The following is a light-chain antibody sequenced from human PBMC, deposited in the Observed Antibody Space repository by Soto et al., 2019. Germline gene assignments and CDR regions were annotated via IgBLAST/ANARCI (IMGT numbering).Light chain of an antibody. CDR2: ENN. CDR1: NSNIGNNY. CDR3: GTWDSSLTTGV. V-gene: IGLV1-51*02. J-gene: IGLJ2*01. Sequence: QSVLTQPPSVSAAPVQKVTISCSGTNSNIGNNYVSWYQQLPGTAPKLLIYENNKRPSGIPDRFSGSKSGTSATLGITGLQTGDEADYYCGTWDSSLTTGVFGGGTKVTVL.